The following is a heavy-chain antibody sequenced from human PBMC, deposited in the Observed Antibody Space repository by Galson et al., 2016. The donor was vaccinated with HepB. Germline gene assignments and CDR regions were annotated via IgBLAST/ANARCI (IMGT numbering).Heavy chain of an antibody. CDR1: GFTFSDYY. V-gene: IGHV3-11*01. Sequence: SLRLSCAASGFTFSDYYMNWIRQAPGKGLEWVSYISSSGSYIYYADSVKGRFTISRDNAKNSLYLQMDSLRAEDTAVYYCARGDRDSSSWWGFDYWGQGSLVTVSS. J-gene: IGHJ4*02. D-gene: IGHD6-13*01. CDR2: ISSSGSYI. CDR3: ARGDRDSSSWWGFDY.